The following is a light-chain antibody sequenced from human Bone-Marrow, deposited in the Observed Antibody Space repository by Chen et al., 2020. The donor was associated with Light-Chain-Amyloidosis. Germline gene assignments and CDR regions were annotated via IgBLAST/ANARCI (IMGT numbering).Light chain of an antibody. CDR1: NIGPTS. Sequence: SYVLTQPSSVSVAPGQTATIACGGNNIGPTSVHWYQQTPGQAPLLVVYDDSDRPSGIPVRLAGSNSGTTATLTSSRVEAGEEADYYCQVWERSSDRPVFGGGTKLTVL. V-gene: IGLV3-21*02. CDR2: DDS. CDR3: QVWERSSDRPV. J-gene: IGLJ3*02.